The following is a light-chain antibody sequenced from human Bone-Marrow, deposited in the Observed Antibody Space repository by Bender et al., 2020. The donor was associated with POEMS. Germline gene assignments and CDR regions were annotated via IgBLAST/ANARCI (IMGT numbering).Light chain of an antibody. CDR2: RND. J-gene: IGLJ7*01. CDR1: SSNIGSGY. V-gene: IGLV1-47*01. Sequence: QSVLTQPPSASGAPGQRVTISCSGSSSNIGSGYVYWYQQFAGTAPKLLMYRNDQRPSGVPDRFSASKSGTSASLAISGLRSEDGADYYCAAWDDSLSVAVFGGGTQLTVL. CDR3: AAWDDSLSVAV.